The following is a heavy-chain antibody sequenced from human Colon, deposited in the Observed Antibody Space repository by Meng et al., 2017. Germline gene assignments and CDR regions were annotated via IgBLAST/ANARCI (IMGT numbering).Heavy chain of an antibody. Sequence: GDLGGSGGGLFPVWGPLRRSCAASGFTFSSYWMHWVRKAPGKGLLWVSRIDSDGYGTDYADSVKGRFTISRDNAKNTLYLQMDSLRAEDTAVYYCTNDYGGKPFDSWGQGTLVTVSS. CDR2: IDSDGYGT. CDR3: TNDYGGKPFDS. J-gene: IGHJ4*02. D-gene: IGHD4-23*01. V-gene: IGHV3-74*01. CDR1: GFTFSSYW.